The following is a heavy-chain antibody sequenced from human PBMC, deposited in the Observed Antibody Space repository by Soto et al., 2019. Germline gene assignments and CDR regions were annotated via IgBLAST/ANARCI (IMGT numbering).Heavy chain of an antibody. CDR1: GGSFSGYY. D-gene: IGHD2-21*02. Sequence: QVQLQQRGAGLLKPSETLSLTCAVYGGSFSGYYWSWIRQPPGKGLEWIGEINHSGSTNYNPSLKSRVTISVDTAKNHFSLKLSSVTAADTAVYYCARGPGIVVVTATPPPFDYWGQGTLVTVSS. J-gene: IGHJ4*02. V-gene: IGHV4-34*01. CDR3: ARGPGIVVVTATPPPFDY. CDR2: INHSGST.